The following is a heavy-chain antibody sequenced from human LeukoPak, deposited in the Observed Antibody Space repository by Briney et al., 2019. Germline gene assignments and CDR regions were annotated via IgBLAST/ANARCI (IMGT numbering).Heavy chain of an antibody. J-gene: IGHJ4*02. V-gene: IGHV3-21*01. CDR3: ARWAVDSGVYYIAS. CDR1: RFTFSAYS. D-gene: IGHD3-10*01. Sequence: GGSLRLSCAASRFTFSAYSMIWVRQAPGKGLEWVSSISSSSTYISYADSVKGRFTISRDNAKNSLYLQMNSLRAEDTAVYYCARWAVDSGVYYIASWGQGSLVTVSS. CDR2: ISSSSTYI.